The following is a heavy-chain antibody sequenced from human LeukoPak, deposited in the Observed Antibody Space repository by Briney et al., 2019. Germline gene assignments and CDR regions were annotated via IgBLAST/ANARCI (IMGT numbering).Heavy chain of an antibody. CDR1: GGSISSGGYY. V-gene: IGHV4-30-2*01. J-gene: IGHJ3*02. CDR2: IYHSGRT. D-gene: IGHD3-10*01. CDR3: ARETLSGPGSITMVRGVADAFDI. Sequence: SETLSLTCVVSGGSISSGGYYWNWIRQAPGKGLELIGWIYHSGRTYYNPSLRGRVTISEDMSRNQFSLKLTSVTAADTAVYYCARETLSGPGSITMVRGVADAFDIWGQGAMVTVSS.